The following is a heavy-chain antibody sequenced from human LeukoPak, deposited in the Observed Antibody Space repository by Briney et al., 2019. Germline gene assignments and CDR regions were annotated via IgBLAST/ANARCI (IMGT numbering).Heavy chain of an antibody. V-gene: IGHV3-7*01. CDR3: ARGPYCSSTSCYENYYYYGMDV. CDR1: GFTFSSYW. CDR2: IKQDGSEK. J-gene: IGHJ6*02. Sequence: GGSLRLSCAASGFTFSSYWMSWVRQAPGKGLEWVANIKQDGSEKYYVDSVKGRFTISRDNAKNSLYLQMNSLRAEDTAVYYCARGPYCSSTSCYENYYYYGMDVWGQGTTVTVSS. D-gene: IGHD2-2*01.